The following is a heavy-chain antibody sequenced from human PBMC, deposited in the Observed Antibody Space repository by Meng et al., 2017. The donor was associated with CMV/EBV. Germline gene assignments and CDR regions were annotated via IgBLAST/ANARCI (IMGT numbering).Heavy chain of an antibody. D-gene: IGHD2-2*02. CDR1: GYSFITYD. V-gene: IGHV1-8*03. CDR2: MNPNSGNT. J-gene: IGHJ4*02. Sequence: ASALVSCKASGYSFITYDLIWVRQAPGQGLEWMGWMNPNSGNTGSAQKFQGRVTFTRNTSMNTAYMELSSLRSEDAAVYYCARGHYYCRGISCYSLDYWGRGTLVTVSS. CDR3: ARGHYYCRGISCYSLDY.